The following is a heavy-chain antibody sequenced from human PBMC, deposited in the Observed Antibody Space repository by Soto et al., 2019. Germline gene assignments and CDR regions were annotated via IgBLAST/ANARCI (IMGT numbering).Heavy chain of an antibody. D-gene: IGHD2-21*01. CDR2: INPDSGGA. V-gene: IGHV1-46*01. CDR3: ATEGDPRVYAASVSDY. Sequence: QVQLVQSGAEVKEPGASVKISCKASGYTFTRYHMHWVRQAPGQGLEWMGKINPDSGGAGYAQKFQDRVTMTRDTSATTVYMELSSLRSEDTAMYFCATEGDPRVYAASVSDYWGQGTLVSVSS. CDR1: GYTFTRYH. J-gene: IGHJ4*02.